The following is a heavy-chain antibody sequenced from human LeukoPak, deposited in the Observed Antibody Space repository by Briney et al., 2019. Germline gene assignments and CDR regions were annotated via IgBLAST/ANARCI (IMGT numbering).Heavy chain of an antibody. V-gene: IGHV3-13*01. J-gene: IGHJ2*01. CDR2: ISVNGDT. D-gene: IGHD3-16*01. CDR3: ARNWGNLYFDL. Sequence: GGSLRLSCAAHVSNFSSHGMHWVRHAPGRGLEWVAGISVNGDTFHIDSVRGRFTISRENAKNPLYLQMNRLRVEDTALYYCARNWGNLYFDLWGRGTLVTVSS. CDR1: VSNFSSHG.